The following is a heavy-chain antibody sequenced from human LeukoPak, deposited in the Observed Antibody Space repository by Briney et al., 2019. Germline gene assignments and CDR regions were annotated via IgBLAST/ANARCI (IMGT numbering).Heavy chain of an antibody. CDR1: GGSFSAYY. V-gene: IGHV4-34*01. J-gene: IGHJ4*02. Sequence: SETLSLTCAVYGGSFSAYYWSWIRQPPGKGLEWIGEINHSGSTNYNPSLKSRVTISVDTSKNQFSLKLSSVTAADPAVYYCATKMGPIQLWNLMAFDYWGQGTLVTVSS. CDR3: ATKMGPIQLWNLMAFDY. CDR2: INHSGST. D-gene: IGHD5-18*01.